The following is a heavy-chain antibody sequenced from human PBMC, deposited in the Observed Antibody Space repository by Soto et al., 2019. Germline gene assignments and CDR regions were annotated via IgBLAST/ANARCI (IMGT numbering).Heavy chain of an antibody. Sequence: GGSLRLSCAASGFVFSSYGMHWVRQAPGKGLEWVALITNDGNNEHYRESVKGRFSISWDKSTNTVDLLMNSLRPEDTGTYYCAKEGPGGGRHFYYGMDVWGQGTTVTVSS. CDR1: GFVFSSYG. CDR2: ITNDGNNE. V-gene: IGHV3-30*02. D-gene: IGHD1-26*01. CDR3: AKEGPGGGRHFYYGMDV. J-gene: IGHJ6*02.